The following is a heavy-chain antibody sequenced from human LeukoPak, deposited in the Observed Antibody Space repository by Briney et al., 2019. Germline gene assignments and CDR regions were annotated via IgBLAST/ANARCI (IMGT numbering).Heavy chain of an antibody. V-gene: IGHV1-18*01. CDR1: GYTFTSYG. D-gene: IGHD3-9*01. CDR3: ARDLGVYDILTGYRNYYYYGMDV. J-gene: IGHJ6*02. CDR2: ISAYNGNT. Sequence: ASVKVSCKASGYTFTSYGISWVRQAPGQGLEWIGWISAYNGNTNYAQKLQGRVTMTTDTSTSTAYMELRSLRSDDTAVYYCARDLGVYDILTGYRNYYYYGMDVWGQGTTVTVSS.